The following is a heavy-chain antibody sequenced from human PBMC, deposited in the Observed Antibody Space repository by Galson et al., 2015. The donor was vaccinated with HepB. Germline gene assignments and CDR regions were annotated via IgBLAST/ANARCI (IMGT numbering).Heavy chain of an antibody. CDR2: INPSGGST. Sequence: SVKVSCKASGYTFTSYYMHWVRQAPGQGLEWMGIINPSGGSTSYAQKLQGRVTMTRDTSTSTVYMELSSLRSEDTAVYYCSRGGLGDSSSWWEGWFDPWGQGTLVTVSS. CDR3: SRGGLGDSSSWWEGWFDP. D-gene: IGHD6-13*01. CDR1: GYTFTSYY. V-gene: IGHV1-46*01. J-gene: IGHJ5*02.